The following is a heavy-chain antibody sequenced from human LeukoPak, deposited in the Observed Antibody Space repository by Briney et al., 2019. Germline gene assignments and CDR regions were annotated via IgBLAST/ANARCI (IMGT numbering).Heavy chain of an antibody. Sequence: GGSLRLSCAASGFTFSNYWMHWVRQAPGKGLVWVSRINSDGSSTSYADSVKGRFTISRDNAKNSLYLQMNSLRAEDTAVYYCARVEYTPAIFGVVNYYYYYMDVWGKGTTVTVSS. J-gene: IGHJ6*03. CDR2: INSDGSST. V-gene: IGHV3-74*01. D-gene: IGHD3-3*01. CDR1: GFTFSNYW. CDR3: ARVEYTPAIFGVVNYYYYYMDV.